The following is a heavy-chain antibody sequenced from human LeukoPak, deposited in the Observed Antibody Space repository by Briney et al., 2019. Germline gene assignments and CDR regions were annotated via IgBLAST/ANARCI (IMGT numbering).Heavy chain of an antibody. CDR3: ARDVGYCSSTSCTTPVDNWFDP. CDR1: GGTFSSYA. J-gene: IGHJ5*02. V-gene: IGHV1-69*01. Sequence: VASVKVSCKASGGTFSSYAISWVRQAPGQGLEWMGGIIPIFGTANYAQKFQGRVTITADESTSTAYMELSSLRSEDTAVYYCARDVGYCSSTSCTTPVDNWFDPWGQGTLVTVSS. D-gene: IGHD2-2*01. CDR2: IIPIFGTA.